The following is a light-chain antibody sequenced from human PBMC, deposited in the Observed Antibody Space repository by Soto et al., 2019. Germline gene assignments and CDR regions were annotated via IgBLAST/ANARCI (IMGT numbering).Light chain of an antibody. Sequence: EIVLTQSPGTLSLSPGERATLSCRASQTVRSNYLAWYQQKPGQAPRLLIYGASSRATGIPDRFSGSGSGTDFTLTVSRLEPEDFAVYYCQQYGSSRTLGQGTKVDIK. CDR1: QTVRSNY. J-gene: IGKJ1*01. V-gene: IGKV3-20*01. CDR2: GAS. CDR3: QQYGSSRT.